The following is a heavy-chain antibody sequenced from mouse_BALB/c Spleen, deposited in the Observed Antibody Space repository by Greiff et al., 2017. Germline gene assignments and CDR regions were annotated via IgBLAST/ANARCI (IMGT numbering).Heavy chain of an antibody. D-gene: IGHD1-1*01. CDR3: TKYTVVAAG. V-gene: IGHV14-1*02. CDR1: GFNIKDYY. CDR2: IDPENGNT. Sequence: VQLQQSGAELVRPGALVKLSCKASGFNIKDYYMHWVKQRPEQGLEWIGWIDPENGNTIYDPKFQGKASITADTSSNTAYLQLSSLTSEDTAVYYGTKYTVVAAGWGQGTTLTVSS. J-gene: IGHJ2*01.